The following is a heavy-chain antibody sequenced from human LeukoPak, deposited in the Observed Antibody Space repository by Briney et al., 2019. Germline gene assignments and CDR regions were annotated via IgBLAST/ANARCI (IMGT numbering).Heavy chain of an antibody. CDR1: GFTFSSYG. Sequence: GGSLRLSCAASGFTFSSYGMHWVRQAPGKGLEWVAFIRYDGSNKYYADSVKGRFTISRDNSKNTLYLQMNSLRAEDTAVYYCARGYQRAYYYMDVWGKGTTVTVSS. V-gene: IGHV3-30*02. CDR2: IRYDGSNK. D-gene: IGHD3-16*02. CDR3: ARGYQRAYYYMDV. J-gene: IGHJ6*03.